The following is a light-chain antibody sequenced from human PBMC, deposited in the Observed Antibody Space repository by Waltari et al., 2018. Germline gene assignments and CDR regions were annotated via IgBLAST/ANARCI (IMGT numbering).Light chain of an antibody. CDR2: VNSDGSH. V-gene: IGLV4-69*01. Sequence: QLVLTQSPSASASRGASVNLTCTLSSGHSTNVIAWLQKRTEKGPRYLMKVNSDGSHNKGDEIPDRFSGSSSGAERYLTISSLQSEDEADYYCQTGGHGTWVFGGGTKLTVL. CDR3: QTGGHGTWV. J-gene: IGLJ3*02. CDR1: SGHSTNV.